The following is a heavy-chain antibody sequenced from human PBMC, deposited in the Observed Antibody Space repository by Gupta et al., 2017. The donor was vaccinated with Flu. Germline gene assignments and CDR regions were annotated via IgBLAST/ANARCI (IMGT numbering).Heavy chain of an antibody. D-gene: IGHD3-22*01. J-gene: IGHJ3*02. CDR3: ARGGQDYYDSSGYYYEGAFDI. Sequence: QVQLVESGGGVVQPGRSLRLSCAASGFTFSSYGMHWVRQAPGKGLEWVAVIWYDGSNKYYADSVKGRFTISRDNSKNTLYLQMNSLRAEDTAVYYCARGGQDYYDSSGYYYEGAFDIWGQGTMVTVSS. CDR2: IWYDGSNK. CDR1: GFTFSSYG. V-gene: IGHV3-33*01.